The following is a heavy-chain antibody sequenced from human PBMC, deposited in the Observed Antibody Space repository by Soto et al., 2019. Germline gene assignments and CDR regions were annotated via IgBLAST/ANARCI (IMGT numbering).Heavy chain of an antibody. D-gene: IGHD3-3*01. CDR2: IYYSGST. CDR3: ARGLYYDFWSGYKPYYYYGMDV. Sequence: ETLSLTCTVSGGSISSYYWSWIRQPPGKGLEWIGYIYYSGSTNYNPSLKSRVTISVDTSKNQFSLKLSSVTAADTAVYYCARGLYYDFWSGYKPYYYYGMDVWGQGTTVTVSS. CDR1: GGSISSYY. J-gene: IGHJ6*02. V-gene: IGHV4-59*01.